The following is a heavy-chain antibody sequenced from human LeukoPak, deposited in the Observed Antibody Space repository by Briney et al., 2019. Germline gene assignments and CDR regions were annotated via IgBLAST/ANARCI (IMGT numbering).Heavy chain of an antibody. CDR1: GFTVSVNY. Sequence: GGSLRLSCAAFGFTVSVNYMSWVRQAPGKGLECVSVIYSGGNTYYADSVKGRFTISRDNSKNTLYLQMNSLRAEDTAVYYCAKVRGYDSPWGQGTLVTVSS. V-gene: IGHV3-53*01. CDR3: AKVRGYDSP. J-gene: IGHJ5*02. D-gene: IGHD3-3*01. CDR2: IYSGGNT.